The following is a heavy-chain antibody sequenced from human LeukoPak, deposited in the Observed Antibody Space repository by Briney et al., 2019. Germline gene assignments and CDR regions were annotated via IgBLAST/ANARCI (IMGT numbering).Heavy chain of an antibody. V-gene: IGHV3-33*01. Sequence: PGGSLRLSCAASGFTFSNYGMHWVCQAPGKGLEWVSIIWYDGSNKYYADSVKGRFTISKDNSKNTLYLQMNSLRAEDTAIYYCARDPGHSGWYGDYWGQGTLVTVSS. CDR2: IWYDGSNK. CDR3: ARDPGHSGWYGDY. D-gene: IGHD6-19*01. J-gene: IGHJ4*02. CDR1: GFTFSNYG.